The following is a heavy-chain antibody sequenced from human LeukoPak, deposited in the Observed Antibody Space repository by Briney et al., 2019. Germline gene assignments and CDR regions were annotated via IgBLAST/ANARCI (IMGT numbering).Heavy chain of an antibody. CDR3: ATGRQQLAPIFDY. Sequence: ASVKVSCKASGGTFSSYAISWVRQAPGQGLEWMGGIIPIFGTANYAQKFQGRVTITADESTSTAYMELSSLRSEDTAVYYCATGRQQLAPIFDYWGQGTLVTVSS. CDR2: IIPIFGTA. J-gene: IGHJ4*02. V-gene: IGHV1-69*13. D-gene: IGHD6-13*01. CDR1: GGTFSSYA.